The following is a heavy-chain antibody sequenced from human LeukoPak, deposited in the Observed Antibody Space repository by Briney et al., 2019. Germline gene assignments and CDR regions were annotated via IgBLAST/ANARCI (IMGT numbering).Heavy chain of an antibody. CDR3: ARGEDYYDSSGYYSG. D-gene: IGHD3-22*01. Sequence: SETLSLTCIVSGGSISSYYWSWIRQPPGKGLEWIGYIYYTGSTNYNPSLKSRVTISVDTSKNQFSLKLSSVTAADTAVYYCARGEDYYDSSGYYSGWGQGTLVTVSS. CDR1: GGSISSYY. CDR2: IYYTGST. J-gene: IGHJ4*02. V-gene: IGHV4-59*12.